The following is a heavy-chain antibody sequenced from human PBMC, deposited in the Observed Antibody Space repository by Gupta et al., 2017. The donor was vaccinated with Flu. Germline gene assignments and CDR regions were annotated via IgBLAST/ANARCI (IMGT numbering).Heavy chain of an antibody. D-gene: IGHD5-18*01. CDR2: INTNSGGA. Sequence: QAPLVQSGAAVKTPGASVQVSCKASGYAFTYYYIPWVRPAPGQGLEGLGCINTNSGGAEYAQKVQGRVAMTRDTSGNTVYMEVARLRSDDTAVYSCARAMDSTMVMRGAGMNVWGQGTTVTVSS. CDR3: ARAMDSTMVMRGAGMNV. J-gene: IGHJ6*02. V-gene: IGHV1-2*02. CDR1: GYAFTYYY.